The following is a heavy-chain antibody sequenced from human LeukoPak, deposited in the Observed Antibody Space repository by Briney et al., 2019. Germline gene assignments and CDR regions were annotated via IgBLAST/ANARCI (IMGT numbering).Heavy chain of an antibody. V-gene: IGHV4-39*07. J-gene: IGHJ4*02. CDR2: IYYSGST. D-gene: IGHD3-16*02. CDR1: GGSISSSSYY. Sequence: PSETLSLTCTVSGGSISSSSYYWGWIRQPPGKGLEWIGSIYYSGSTYYNPSLKSRVTISVDKSKNQFSLKLSSVTAADTAVYYCASGMITFGGVIGRDYWGQGTLVTVSS. CDR3: ASGMITFGGVIGRDY.